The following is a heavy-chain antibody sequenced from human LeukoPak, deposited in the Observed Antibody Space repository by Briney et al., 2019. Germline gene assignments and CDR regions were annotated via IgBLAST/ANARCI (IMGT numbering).Heavy chain of an antibody. V-gene: IGHV3-21*01. J-gene: IGHJ4*02. CDR2: ISSSSSYI. D-gene: IGHD2-15*01. Sequence: GGSLRLSCAASGFTFSSYSMNWVRQAPGKGLEWVSSISSSSSYIYYADSVKGRLTISRDNAKNSLYLQMDSLRAEDTAVYYCARGVRYCSGGSCYEAFFDYWGQGTLVTVSS. CDR1: GFTFSSYS. CDR3: ARGVRYCSGGSCYEAFFDY.